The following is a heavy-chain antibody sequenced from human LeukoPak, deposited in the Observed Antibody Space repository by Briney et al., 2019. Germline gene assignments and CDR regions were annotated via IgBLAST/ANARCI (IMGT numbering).Heavy chain of an antibody. D-gene: IGHD1-26*01. CDR2: INPGDSDT. J-gene: IGHJ5*02. CDR3: ARHATTGFIVNRFDP. Sequence: GESLKISCATSGYRFTNYWIGWVSQMPGKRLEFMGIINPGDSDTRYSPSFQGQVTISADKSFSTAYLQLNSLKASDTAMYYCARHATTGFIVNRFDPWGQGTLVTVFS. V-gene: IGHV5-51*01. CDR1: GYRFTNYW.